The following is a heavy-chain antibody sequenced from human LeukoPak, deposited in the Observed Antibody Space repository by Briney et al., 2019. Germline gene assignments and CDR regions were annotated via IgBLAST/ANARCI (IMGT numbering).Heavy chain of an antibody. CDR2: ISSSSSYI. V-gene: IGHV3-21*01. J-gene: IGHJ4*02. Sequence: GGSLRLSCAASGFTFSSYGMHWVRQAPGKGLEWVSSISSSSSYIYYADSVKGRFTISRDNAKNSLYLQMNSLRAENTAVYYCARVGRRDIVVVPAAIEFDYWGQGTLVTVSS. CDR1: GFTFSSYG. CDR3: ARVGRRDIVVVPAAIEFDY. D-gene: IGHD2-2*01.